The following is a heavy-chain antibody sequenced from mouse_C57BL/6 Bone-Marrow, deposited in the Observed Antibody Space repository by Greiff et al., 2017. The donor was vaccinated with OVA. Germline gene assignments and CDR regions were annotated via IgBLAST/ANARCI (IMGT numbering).Heavy chain of an antibody. CDR1: DSEVFPIAY. Sequence: QVQLKESGSELRSPGSSVKLSCKDFDSEVFPIAYMSWVRQKPGHGFEWIGGILPSIGRTIYGEKFEDKATLDADTLSNTAYLELNSLTSEDSAIYYWARTHYDGYYGRYFDVWGTGTTVTVSS. D-gene: IGHD2-3*01. CDR2: ILPSIGRT. J-gene: IGHJ1*03. CDR3: ARTHYDGYYGRYFDV. V-gene: IGHV15-2*01.